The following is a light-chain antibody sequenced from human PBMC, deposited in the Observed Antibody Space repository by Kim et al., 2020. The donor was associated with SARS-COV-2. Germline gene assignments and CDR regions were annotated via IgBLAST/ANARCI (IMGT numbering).Light chain of an antibody. Sequence: SPGDTATLSCRASQSVSSNVAWYQQKPGQAPRLLIYDASTRATGIPARFSGSGSGTDFTLTISSLQSEDLAVYHCQQYDDWPPWTFGQGTKVDIK. J-gene: IGKJ1*01. CDR2: DAS. CDR1: QSVSSN. CDR3: QQYDDWPPWT. V-gene: IGKV3-15*01.